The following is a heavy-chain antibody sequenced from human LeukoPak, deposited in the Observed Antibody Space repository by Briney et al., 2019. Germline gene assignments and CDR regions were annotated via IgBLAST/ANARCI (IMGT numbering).Heavy chain of an antibody. Sequence: SETLSLTCSVSGDSISTSSSYWGWIRQPPGKGLEWIGSIYYSGSTYYNTSLKSRVTISVDTSKNQFSLKLNSVTAADTAVYYCARRTYYYDSSGYYYRSYRPFDYWGQGTLVTVSS. CDR2: IYYSGST. J-gene: IGHJ4*02. D-gene: IGHD3-22*01. V-gene: IGHV4-39*01. CDR1: GDSISTSSSY. CDR3: ARRTYYYDSSGYYYRSYRPFDY.